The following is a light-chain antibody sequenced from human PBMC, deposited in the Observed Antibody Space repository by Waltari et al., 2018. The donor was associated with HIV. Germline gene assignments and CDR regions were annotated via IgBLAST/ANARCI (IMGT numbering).Light chain of an antibody. CDR3: AAWDDSLSGSVV. V-gene: IGLV1-44*01. J-gene: IGLJ2*01. CDR2: SNP. Sequence: QSVLTQPPSASGAPGQRVSISCSGGNSNIGRYAVRWYQQLPGTAPKLLIYSNPQRPSGVPGRFSVSKSGTSASLAMGGLQSEDEADYYCAAWDDSLSGSVVFGGGTKLTVL. CDR1: NSNIGRYA.